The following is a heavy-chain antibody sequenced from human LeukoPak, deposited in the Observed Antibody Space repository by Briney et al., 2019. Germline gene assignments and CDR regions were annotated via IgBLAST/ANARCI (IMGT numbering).Heavy chain of an antibody. CDR1: GYTFTSYD. Sequence: ASVKVSCKASGYTFTSYDINWVRQATGQGPEWMGWMNPNSGNTGYAQKFQGRVTITRNTSISTAYMELSSLRSEDTAVYYCARDGSPRHYYYYMDVWGKGTTVTVSS. CDR2: MNPNSGNT. D-gene: IGHD6-13*01. CDR3: ARDGSPRHYYYYMDV. V-gene: IGHV1-8*03. J-gene: IGHJ6*03.